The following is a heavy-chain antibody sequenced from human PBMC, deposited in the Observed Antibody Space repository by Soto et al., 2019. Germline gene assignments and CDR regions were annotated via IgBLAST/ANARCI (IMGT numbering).Heavy chain of an antibody. V-gene: IGHV3-49*03. Sequence: GGSLRLSCTASGFIFGDYAMSWFRQAPGKGLEWVGFIRSKTYSGTTEYAASVNGRFTISRDDSKSIAYLQMNSLKTEDTAVYYCTRRDIVATIVYYGMDVWGQGTTVTVSS. CDR1: GFIFGDYA. CDR3: TRRDIVATIVYYGMDV. CDR2: IRSKTYSGTT. J-gene: IGHJ6*02. D-gene: IGHD5-12*01.